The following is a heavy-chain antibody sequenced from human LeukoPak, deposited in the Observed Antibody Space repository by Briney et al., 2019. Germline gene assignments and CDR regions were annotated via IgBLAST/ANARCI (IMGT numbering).Heavy chain of an antibody. CDR2: MNPNSDNT. D-gene: IGHD3-10*01. Sequence: GASVKVSCKASGYTFTSYDINWVRQATGQGLEWMGWMNPNSDNTGYAQKFQGRVTMTRNTSISTAYMELSSLRSEDTAVYYCARGYGGELFRVFRYWGQGTLVTVSS. V-gene: IGHV1-8*01. J-gene: IGHJ4*02. CDR3: ARGYGGELFRVFRY. CDR1: GYTFTSYD.